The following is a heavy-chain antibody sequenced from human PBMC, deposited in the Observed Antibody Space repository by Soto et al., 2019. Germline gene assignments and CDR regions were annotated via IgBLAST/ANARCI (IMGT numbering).Heavy chain of an antibody. D-gene: IGHD6-19*01. Sequence: QVQLQQWGAGLLKPSETLSLTCAVYGGSFSGYYWSWIRQPPGKGLEWIGEINHSGSTNYNPSLKSGVTISVDTSKNQFSLKLSSVTAADTAVYYCARPTRQWLGLRYYYGMDVWGQGTTVTVSS. J-gene: IGHJ6*02. CDR1: GGSFSGYY. CDR2: INHSGST. CDR3: ARPTRQWLGLRYYYGMDV. V-gene: IGHV4-34*01.